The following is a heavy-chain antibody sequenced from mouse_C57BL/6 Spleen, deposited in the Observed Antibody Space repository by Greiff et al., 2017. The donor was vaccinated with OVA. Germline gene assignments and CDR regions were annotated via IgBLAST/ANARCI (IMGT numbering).Heavy chain of an antibody. CDR1: GYAFTNYL. CDR3: ARRGTSGFAY. Sequence: QVQLQQSGAELVRPGTSVKVSCKASGYAFTNYLIEWVKQRPGQGLEWIGVINPGSGGTNYNEKFKGKATLTADKSSSTAYMQLSSLTSEDSAVYFCARRGTSGFAYWGQGTLVTVSA. CDR2: INPGSGGT. D-gene: IGHD3-3*01. J-gene: IGHJ3*01. V-gene: IGHV1-54*01.